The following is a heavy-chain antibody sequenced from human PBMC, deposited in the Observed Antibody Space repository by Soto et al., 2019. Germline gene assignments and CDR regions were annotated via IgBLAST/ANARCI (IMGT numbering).Heavy chain of an antibody. CDR2: ISWNSGSI. J-gene: IGHJ6*02. V-gene: IGHV3-9*01. CDR3: AKARGGGSSPRGMDV. CDR1: GFTFDDYA. Sequence: EVQLVESGGGLVQPGRSLRLSCAASGFTFDDYAMHWVRQAPGKGLEWVSGISWNSGSIGYADSVKGRFTISRDNAKNSLYLQMNSLRAEDTALYYCAKARGGGSSPRGMDVWGQGTTVTVSS. D-gene: IGHD6-13*01.